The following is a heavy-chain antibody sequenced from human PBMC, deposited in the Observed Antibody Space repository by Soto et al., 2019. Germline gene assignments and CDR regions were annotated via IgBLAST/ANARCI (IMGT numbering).Heavy chain of an antibody. CDR1: GYTFTTYY. CDR2: INPSGGST. J-gene: IGHJ6*02. V-gene: IGHV1-46*01. CDR3: AGLAMVRGVQIYVRDV. D-gene: IGHD3-10*01. Sequence: ASVKVSCKASGYTFTTYYMHWVRQAPGQGLEWMGIINPSGGSTRYAQKFQGRVTMTRDTSTSTVYMELSSLRSEDTAVYYSAGLAMVRGVQIYVRDVWGQGTTVTVSS.